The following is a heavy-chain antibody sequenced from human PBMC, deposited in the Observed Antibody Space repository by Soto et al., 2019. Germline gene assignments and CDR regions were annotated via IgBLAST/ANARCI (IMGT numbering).Heavy chain of an antibody. CDR1: GGSISSGDYY. Sequence: QVQLQESGPGLVKPSQTLSLTCTVSGGSISSGDYYWSWIRQPPGKGLEWIGYIYYSGSTYYNPSLKDRVTIYVDTSKNQFSLKLSSVTAADTAVYYCARDAITMIVVPDGTYYYYGMDVWGQGTTVTVSS. CDR2: IYYSGST. CDR3: ARDAITMIVVPDGTYYYYGMDV. J-gene: IGHJ6*02. D-gene: IGHD3-22*01. V-gene: IGHV4-30-4*01.